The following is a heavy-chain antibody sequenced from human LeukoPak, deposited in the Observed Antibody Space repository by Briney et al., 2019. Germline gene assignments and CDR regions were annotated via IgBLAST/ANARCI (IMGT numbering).Heavy chain of an antibody. Sequence: PGKSLRLSCAAPGFTFRSYGMHWVRPAPGKGLEWLALILHDGSNKYYAESVKVRFPFSGENSQNTLFLLMSSLVGEDAAVYYCAKPPVAVSIPYYQAMDVWGQGTTVTVSS. CDR2: ILHDGSNK. CDR3: AKPPVAVSIPYYQAMDV. D-gene: IGHD5/OR15-5a*01. J-gene: IGHJ6*02. V-gene: IGHV3-30*18. CDR1: GFTFRSYG.